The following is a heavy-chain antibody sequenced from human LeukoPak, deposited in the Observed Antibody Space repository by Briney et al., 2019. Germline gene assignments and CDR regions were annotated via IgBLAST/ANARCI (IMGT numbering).Heavy chain of an antibody. V-gene: IGHV1-24*01. CDR1: GDTVTGLS. D-gene: IGHD5-18*01. CDR2: FDPEDGER. CDR3: AIGYTYDYSLY. J-gene: IGHJ4*02. Sequence: GASVKLSCKVSGDTVTGLSIHWVRQAPGNGLEWLGGFDPEDGERIYAQKFQGRVTMTEDTSTDTAYMELSSLRSEDTAVYYCAIGYTYDYSLYWGQGTLVTVSS.